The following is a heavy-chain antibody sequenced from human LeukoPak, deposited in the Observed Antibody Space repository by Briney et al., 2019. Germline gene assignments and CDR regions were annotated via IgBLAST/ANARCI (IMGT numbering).Heavy chain of an antibody. Sequence: PSETPSLTCTVSGGSISSYYWSWIRQPPRKGLEWIGYIYYSGSTNYNPSLKSRVTISVDTSKNQFSLKLSSVTAADTAVYYCARFAPGQWLVDYWGQGTLVTVSS. J-gene: IGHJ4*02. CDR2: IYYSGST. CDR3: ARFAPGQWLVDY. V-gene: IGHV4-59*01. D-gene: IGHD6-19*01. CDR1: GGSISSYY.